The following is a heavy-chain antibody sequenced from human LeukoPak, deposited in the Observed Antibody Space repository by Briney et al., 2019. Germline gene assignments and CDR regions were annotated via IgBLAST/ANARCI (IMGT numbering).Heavy chain of an antibody. CDR1: GYKFTDDY. Sequence: ASVKVSCKASGYKFTDDYMHWVRQAPGQGLEFMGWINPDSGFTNYVQKFKGRVTMNRDTSISTAYLEVRSLTSDDTAVYYCAPTAEAYTSWWKVWGQGTLVTVSS. CDR2: INPDSGFT. CDR3: APTAEAYTSWWKV. V-gene: IGHV1-2*02. J-gene: IGHJ4*02. D-gene: IGHD3-16*01.